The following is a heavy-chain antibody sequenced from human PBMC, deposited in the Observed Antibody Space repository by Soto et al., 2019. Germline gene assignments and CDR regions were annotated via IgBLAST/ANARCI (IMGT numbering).Heavy chain of an antibody. CDR3: ARRGPGTYVDY. J-gene: IGHJ4*02. D-gene: IGHD6-13*01. V-gene: IGHV3-23*01. CDR1: GFTFSSYA. CDR2: ISGSGDST. Sequence: EVQLLDSGGGLVQPGGSLRLSCAASGFTFSSYAMNWVRQAPGKGLEWVSGISGSGDSTYYADSVKGRFTISRDNSKNTLYLQMNSLRAEDTAVYYCARRGPGTYVDYWGQGTLVTVSS.